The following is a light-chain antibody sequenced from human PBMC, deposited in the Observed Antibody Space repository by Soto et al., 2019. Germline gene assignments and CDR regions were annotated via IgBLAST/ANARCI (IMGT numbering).Light chain of an antibody. Sequence: QSALTQPASVSGSPGQSITISCTGTSSDVGGYNYVSWYQQHPGKAPKLMIYDVSTRPSGVSNRFSGSKSGNTASLTISGLQAEDEAEYYCSSYTSSSPVVFGGGTKLTVL. J-gene: IGLJ2*01. CDR2: DVS. CDR1: SSDVGGYNY. CDR3: SSYTSSSPVV. V-gene: IGLV2-14*01.